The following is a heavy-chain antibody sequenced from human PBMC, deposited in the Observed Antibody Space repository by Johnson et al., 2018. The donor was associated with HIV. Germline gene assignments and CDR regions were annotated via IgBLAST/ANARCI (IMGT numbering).Heavy chain of an antibody. CDR2: IRTQVYSYTT. CDR1: GFTFSDHY. D-gene: IGHD3-22*01. Sequence: VQVVESGGGLVQPGGSLRLSCAASGFTFSDHYMDWVRQAPGKGLEWVGRIRTQVYSYTTEYAASVKGRFTISRDDSKNSLYLQMNSLKTEDAAVYYCARCYYDSGGYADAFDIWGQGTMVTVSS. CDR3: ARCYYDSGGYADAFDI. V-gene: IGHV3-72*01. J-gene: IGHJ3*02.